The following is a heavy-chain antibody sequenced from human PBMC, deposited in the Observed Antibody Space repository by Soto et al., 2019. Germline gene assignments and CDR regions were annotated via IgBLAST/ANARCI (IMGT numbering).Heavy chain of an antibody. V-gene: IGHV3-73*01. Sequence: EVQLVESGGGLVQPGGSLKLSCAASGVTFSGSAMHWVRQASGKGLEWVGRIRSKANNYATAYGASVKGRFTISRDDSKNTAYLQMNSLKTEDTAVYYCSRQASDFWSSKPQYYMDVWGKGTTVTVSS. CDR3: SRQASDFWSSKPQYYMDV. D-gene: IGHD3-3*01. CDR1: GVTFSGSA. CDR2: IRSKANNYAT. J-gene: IGHJ6*03.